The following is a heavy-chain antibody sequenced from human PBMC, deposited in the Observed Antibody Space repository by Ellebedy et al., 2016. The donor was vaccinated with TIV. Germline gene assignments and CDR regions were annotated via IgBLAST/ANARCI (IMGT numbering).Heavy chain of an antibody. D-gene: IGHD4-17*01. CDR1: GFTFSSYW. V-gene: IGHV3-7*01. J-gene: IGHJ3*01. Sequence: GGSLGLSCAAPGFTFSSYWMSWVRQAPGKGLEWVANINQDGSEKYYVDSVKGRFTISRDNAKNSLYLQLNSLGADDTAVYYCATDGSYGDYRSPTHAFEFWGQGTMVAVSS. CDR3: ATDGSYGDYRSPTHAFEF. CDR2: INQDGSEK.